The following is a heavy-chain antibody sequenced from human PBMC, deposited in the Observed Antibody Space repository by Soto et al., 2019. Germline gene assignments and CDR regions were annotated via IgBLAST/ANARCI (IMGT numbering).Heavy chain of an antibody. J-gene: IGHJ4*02. D-gene: IGHD3-10*01. CDR2: INPNGGGT. V-gene: IGHV1-46*01. CDR1: GYKFINHY. Sequence: VASVKVSCKASGYKFINHYIHWVRQAPGVGLEWMGMINPNGGGTDYAQKFRGRVTMTTDTYASTVHMELSSLRSEDTAGYFCARDSSASAKSYSFDFWGQGTLVTVSS. CDR3: ARDSSASAKSYSFDF.